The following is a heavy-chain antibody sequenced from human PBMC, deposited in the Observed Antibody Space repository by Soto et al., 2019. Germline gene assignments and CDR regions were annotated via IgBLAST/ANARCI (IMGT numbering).Heavy chain of an antibody. J-gene: IGHJ3*02. CDR2: IWYDGSNK. CDR1: GFTFSSYG. V-gene: IGHV3-33*06. Sequence: QVQLVESGGGVVQPGRSLRLSCAASGFTFSSYGMHWVRQAPGKGLEWVAVIWYDGSNKYYADSVKGRFTISRDNSKNKLYLQMNSLRAEDTAVYYCAKTQAHDYGDYDAFDIWGQGTMVTVSS. D-gene: IGHD4-17*01. CDR3: AKTQAHDYGDYDAFDI.